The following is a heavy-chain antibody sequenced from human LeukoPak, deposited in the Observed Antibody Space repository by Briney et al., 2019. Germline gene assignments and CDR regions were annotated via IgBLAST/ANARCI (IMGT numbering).Heavy chain of an antibody. J-gene: IGHJ4*02. Sequence: GGSLRLSCAASGFTVSSNYMSWVRQAPGKGLQYVSAIISNGDSTYYSDSVKGRFTISRDNSKNTLYLQMSSLRVDDTAIYYCVKSSSTWYIFDYWGQGTLVTVAS. D-gene: IGHD6-13*01. V-gene: IGHV3-64D*09. CDR3: VKSSSTWYIFDY. CDR2: IISNGDST. CDR1: GFTVSSNY.